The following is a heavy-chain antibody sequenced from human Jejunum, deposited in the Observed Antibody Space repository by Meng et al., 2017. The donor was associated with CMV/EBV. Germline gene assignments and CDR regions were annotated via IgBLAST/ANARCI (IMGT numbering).Heavy chain of an antibody. CDR3: GDPPAGY. V-gene: IGHV4-4*01. CDR2: IFHSGAT. CDR1: GGSSIGTNW. J-gene: IGHJ4*02. Sequence: LALTCGVSGGSSIGTNWWNWVRQPPGGGLEWIGEIFHSGATNLIPSLKSRVTISIDNSKNQFSLKLTSVTAADTAVYFCGDPPAGYWGQGVLVTVSS.